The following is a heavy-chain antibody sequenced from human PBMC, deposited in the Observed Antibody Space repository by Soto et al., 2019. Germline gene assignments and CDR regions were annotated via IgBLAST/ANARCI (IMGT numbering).Heavy chain of an antibody. V-gene: IGHV1-2*04. CDR1: GYTFTDYY. J-gene: IGHJ6*02. Sequence: QVQLVQSGAEVKKPGASVKVSCKASGYTFTDYYMHWVRQAPGQRLEWMEWINPNSGTTNYAQKFQGWVTMTRDTSITTVYMEVSRLRSDDTAVYYCARVPRGVYYGMDVWGQGTTVTVSS. CDR3: ARVPRGVYYGMDV. D-gene: IGHD3-10*01. CDR2: INPNSGTT.